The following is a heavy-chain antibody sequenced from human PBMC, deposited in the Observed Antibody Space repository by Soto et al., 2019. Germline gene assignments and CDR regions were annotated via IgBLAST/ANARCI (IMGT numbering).Heavy chain of an antibody. CDR1: GYTFSNYD. Sequence: QVQLVQSGAEVKKPGASVKVSCKASGYTFSNYDIHWVRQATGQGLEWMGWMNPNSGNRGYVQKFQGRVTLTRNTSISTGYMELSSLRSDDTAVYYCARGLGSSWTDYWGQGTLVTVSS. V-gene: IGHV1-8*01. J-gene: IGHJ4*02. D-gene: IGHD6-6*01. CDR2: MNPNSGNR. CDR3: ARGLGSSWTDY.